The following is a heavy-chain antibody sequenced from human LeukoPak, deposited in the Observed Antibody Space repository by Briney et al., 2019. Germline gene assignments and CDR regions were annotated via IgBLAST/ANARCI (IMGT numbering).Heavy chain of an antibody. J-gene: IGHJ4*02. CDR1: GFTFSGNW. CDR3: ATTAAAPGNV. Sequence: GGSLRLSCAASGFTFSGNWMSWVRQAPGKGLEWVANINQNGGAKSYLDSVKGRFAISRDNTENSLSLQMNSLRAEDTAMYYCATTAAAPGNVWGQGTLVTVSS. D-gene: IGHD6-13*01. V-gene: IGHV3-7*03. CDR2: INQNGGAK.